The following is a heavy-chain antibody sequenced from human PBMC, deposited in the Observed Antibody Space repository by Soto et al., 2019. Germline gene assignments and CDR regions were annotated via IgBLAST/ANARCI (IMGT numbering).Heavy chain of an antibody. CDR1: GGSISSLGYY. D-gene: IGHD1-26*01. CDR3: AARGSYFTY. Sequence: SETLSLTCSVSGGSISSLGYYWSWIRQHPGKGLEWIGSILSTGSSHSNPSPKSRVTMSLDTSQNQLSLRVTSVTAADTAVYFCAARGSYFTYWGQGALVTVSS. CDR2: ILSTGSS. V-gene: IGHV4-31*03. J-gene: IGHJ4*02.